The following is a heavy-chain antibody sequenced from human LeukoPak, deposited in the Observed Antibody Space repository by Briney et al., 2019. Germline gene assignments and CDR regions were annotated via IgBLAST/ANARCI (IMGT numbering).Heavy chain of an antibody. Sequence: GGSLRLSCAASGFTFSSYAMNWVRQAPGKGLEWVAVISYDGSNKYYADSVKGRFTISRDNSKNTLYLQMNSLRAEDTAVYYCARGGTPLEWLFLGYWGQGTLVTVSS. CDR3: ARGGTPLEWLFLGY. J-gene: IGHJ4*02. CDR2: ISYDGSNK. V-gene: IGHV3-30*04. CDR1: GFTFSSYA. D-gene: IGHD3-3*01.